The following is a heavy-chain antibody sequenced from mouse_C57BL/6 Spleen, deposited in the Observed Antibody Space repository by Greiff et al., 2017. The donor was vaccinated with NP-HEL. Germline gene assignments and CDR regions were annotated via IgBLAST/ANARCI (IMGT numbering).Heavy chain of an antibody. CDR2: IYPGDGDT. D-gene: IGHD1-1*01. Sequence: VQLQQSGPELVKPGASVKISCKASGYAFSSSWMNWVKQRPGKGLEWIGRIYPGDGDTNYNGKFKGKATLTADKSSSTAYMQISSLTSEDSAVYFWARSTVVATPFAYWGQGTLVTVSA. CDR3: ARSTVVATPFAY. V-gene: IGHV1-82*01. CDR1: GYAFSSSW. J-gene: IGHJ3*01.